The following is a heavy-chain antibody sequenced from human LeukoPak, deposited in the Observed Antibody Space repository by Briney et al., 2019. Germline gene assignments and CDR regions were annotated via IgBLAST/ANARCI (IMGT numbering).Heavy chain of an antibody. CDR3: ARDCEVGAFDY. CDR1: GYTFTSNY. V-gene: IGHV1-46*01. CDR2: INPSGGST. D-gene: IGHD1-26*01. Sequence: ASVKVSCKASGYTFTSNYMHWVRQAHGQGLDRMGIINPSGGSTSYAQKFQGRVTMTRDTATSTVYMELSSLRSEDTAVYFCARDCEVGAFDYWGQGTLVTVSS. J-gene: IGHJ4*02.